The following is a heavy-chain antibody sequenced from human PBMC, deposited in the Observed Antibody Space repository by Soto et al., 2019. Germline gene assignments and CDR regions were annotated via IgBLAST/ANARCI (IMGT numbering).Heavy chain of an antibody. CDR3: ARASYGSGSMSPLHVEAFDI. CDR1: GGPISSDGDY. D-gene: IGHD3-10*01. Sequence: QVQLQESGPGLVRASQTLSLTCTVSGGPISSDGDYWTWIRQLPGKGMECIGYIYYRVNTYYNPALKSRVSLSVDTSANQFSLRLSSVTAADTAVDYCARASYGSGSMSPLHVEAFDIWGQGTMVTVSS. J-gene: IGHJ3*02. V-gene: IGHV4-31*03. CDR2: IYYRVNT.